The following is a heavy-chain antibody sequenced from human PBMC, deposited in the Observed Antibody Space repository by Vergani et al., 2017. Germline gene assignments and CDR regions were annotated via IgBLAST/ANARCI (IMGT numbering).Heavy chain of an antibody. V-gene: IGHV3-7*01. Sequence: EVQLLESGGGLVQPGGSLRLSCAASGFTFSSYWMSWVRQAPGKGLEWVANIKQDGSEKYYVDSVKGRFTISRDNAKNSLYLQMNSLRAEDTAVYYCAREWGGYSYGLYYYYYYGMDVWGQGTTVTVSS. D-gene: IGHD5-18*01. J-gene: IGHJ6*02. CDR2: IKQDGSEK. CDR1: GFTFSSYW. CDR3: AREWGGYSYGLYYYYYYGMDV.